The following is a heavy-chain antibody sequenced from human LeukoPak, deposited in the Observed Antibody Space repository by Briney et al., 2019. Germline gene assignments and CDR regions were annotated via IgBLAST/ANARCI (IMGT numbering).Heavy chain of an antibody. J-gene: IGHJ3*02. CDR3: VREGGGSFLDSFDI. CDR1: EFTFSGYA. D-gene: IGHD2-15*01. CDR2: ISYDGSNK. Sequence: GGSLRLSCAASEFTFSGYAMSWVRQAPGKGLEWVAVISYDGSNKYYADSVKGRFTISRDNSKNTLYLQMNSLRAEDTAVYYCVREGGGSFLDSFDIWGQGKLVTVSS. V-gene: IGHV3-30*03.